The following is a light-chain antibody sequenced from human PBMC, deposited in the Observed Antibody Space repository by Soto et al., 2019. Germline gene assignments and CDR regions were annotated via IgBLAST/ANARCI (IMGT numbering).Light chain of an antibody. CDR2: DAS. Sequence: DIQMTQSPSTLSASVGDRVTITCRASQSISSWLAWYQQKPGKAPKLLIYDASSLESGVPSRFSGSGSGTEFTLTISSLQPDDFATYYCQQSWTFGQGTKVESK. V-gene: IGKV1-5*01. J-gene: IGKJ1*01. CDR3: QQSWT. CDR1: QSISSW.